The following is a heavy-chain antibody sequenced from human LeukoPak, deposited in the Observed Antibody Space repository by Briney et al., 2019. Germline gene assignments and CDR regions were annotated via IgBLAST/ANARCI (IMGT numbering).Heavy chain of an antibody. CDR2: IYSGGST. J-gene: IGHJ3*02. CDR1: GFTVSSNY. D-gene: IGHD4-17*01. CDR3: ARELGGDYGDAFDI. Sequence: PGGSLRLSCAASGFTVSSNYMSWVRQAPGKGLEWVSVIYSGGSTYYADSVKGRFTISRDDAKSSLYLQMNSLRAEDAVVYYCARELGGDYGDAFDIWGQGTMVTVSS. V-gene: IGHV3-53*01.